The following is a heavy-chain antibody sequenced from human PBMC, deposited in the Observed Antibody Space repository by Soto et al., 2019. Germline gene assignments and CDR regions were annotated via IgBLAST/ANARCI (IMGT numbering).Heavy chain of an antibody. D-gene: IGHD1-26*01. Sequence: PGESLKISCKASGYSFTSYWISWVRQMPGKGLEWMGRIDPSDSYIDYSPSFHGHVTVAVDKSTTTAYLQWSSLKASDTAIYYCARLNQLGPSYGMDDWGQRTTVTVSS. V-gene: IGHV5-10-1*01. J-gene: IGHJ6*02. CDR3: ARLNQLGPSYGMDD. CDR1: GYSFTSYW. CDR2: IDPSDSYI.